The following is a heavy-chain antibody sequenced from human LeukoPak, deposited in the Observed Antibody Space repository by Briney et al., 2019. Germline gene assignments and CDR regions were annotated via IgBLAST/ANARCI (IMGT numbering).Heavy chain of an antibody. J-gene: IGHJ5*02. CDR2: IKQDGTDK. D-gene: IGHD3-10*01. Sequence: GGSLRLSCVASGFTFSSSWMSWVRQAPRKDLEWLANIKQDGTDKYYADSVKGRFTISRDNAENSLYLQMDSLRVDDTAVYYCARDQVLRVHRVWFDPWGQGTLVTVSS. CDR3: ARDQVLRVHRVWFDP. V-gene: IGHV3-7*01. CDR1: GFTFSSSW.